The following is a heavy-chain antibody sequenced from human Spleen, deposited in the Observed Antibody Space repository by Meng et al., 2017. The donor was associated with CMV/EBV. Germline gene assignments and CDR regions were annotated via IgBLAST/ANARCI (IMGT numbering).Heavy chain of an antibody. Sequence: SLKISCAASGFTFDDYAMHWVRQAPGKGLEWVSGVNWNSDNIAYADSVKGRFTISRDNAKNSLYLQMNSLRPEDTALYYCTKDFLPARYYDSSGYAFDYWGQGTLVTVSS. J-gene: IGHJ4*02. CDR1: GFTFDDYA. V-gene: IGHV3-9*01. CDR2: VNWNSDNI. D-gene: IGHD3-22*01. CDR3: TKDFLPARYYDSSGYAFDY.